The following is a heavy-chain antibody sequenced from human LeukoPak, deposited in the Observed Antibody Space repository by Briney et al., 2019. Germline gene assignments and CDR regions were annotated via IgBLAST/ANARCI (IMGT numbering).Heavy chain of an antibody. D-gene: IGHD3/OR15-3a*01. CDR2: IRSAVDTT. V-gene: IGHV3-23*01. CDR3: AKHFCTGLDCSLFDS. J-gene: IGHJ4*02. CDR1: GFTFSSYS. Sequence: GGSLRLSCAASGFTFSSYSMSWVRQAPGKGLEWVSGIRSAVDTTHYADSVKGRFIISRDNSKNTLSLQLNSLRPEDTALFYCAKHFCTGLDCSLFDSWGQGTLVTVSS.